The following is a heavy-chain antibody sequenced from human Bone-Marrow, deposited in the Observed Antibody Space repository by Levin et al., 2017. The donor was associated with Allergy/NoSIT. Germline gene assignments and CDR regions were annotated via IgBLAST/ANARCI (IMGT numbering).Heavy chain of an antibody. CDR1: GFRFSDHY. J-gene: IGHJ4*02. CDR3: ARGPYCSGGRCPGAFDY. CDR2: TRSKGHSYST. D-gene: IGHD2-15*01. Sequence: LSLTCAASGFRFSDHYMDWVRQAPGKGLEWLARTRSKGHSYSTEYAAFVKGRFSISRDASKTSLYLQMNSLKTEDTAVYYCARGPYCSGGRCPGAFDYWGQGTLVTVSS. V-gene: IGHV3-72*01.